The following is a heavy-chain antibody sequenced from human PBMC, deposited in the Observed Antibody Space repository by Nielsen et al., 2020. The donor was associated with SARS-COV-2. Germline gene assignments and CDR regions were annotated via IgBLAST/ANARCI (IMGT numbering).Heavy chain of an antibody. CDR1: GFTFSSYA. J-gene: IGHJ4*02. V-gene: IGHV3-23*01. CDR3: AKDRTVRGVIAN. D-gene: IGHD3-10*01. Sequence: GESLKISCAASGFTFSSYAMSWVRQAPGKGLEWVSAISGSGGSTYYADSVKGRFTISGDNSKNTLYLQMNSLRAEDTAVYYCAKDRTVRGVIANWGQGTLVTVSS. CDR2: ISGSGGST.